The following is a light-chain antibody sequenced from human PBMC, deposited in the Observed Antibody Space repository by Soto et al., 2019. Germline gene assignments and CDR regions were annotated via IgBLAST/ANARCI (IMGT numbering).Light chain of an antibody. CDR3: GSWDSSLSAYV. Sequence: QSVLTQPPSVSAAPGQRVTFSCSGSSPNIGGNSVSWYQQLPGTAPKLLIYDDDKRPSGIPDRFSGSKSGTSATLGITGFQTGDEADYYCGSWDSSLSAYVFATGTKVTVL. CDR1: SPNIGGNS. J-gene: IGLJ1*01. V-gene: IGLV1-51*01. CDR2: DDD.